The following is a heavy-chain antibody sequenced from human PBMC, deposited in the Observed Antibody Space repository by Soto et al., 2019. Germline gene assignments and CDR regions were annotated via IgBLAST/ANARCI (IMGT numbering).Heavy chain of an antibody. CDR1: GFTYSTYT. J-gene: IGHJ4*02. CDR2: ISYDGNNK. D-gene: IGHD3-22*01. Sequence: SLRLSCAASGFTYSTYTMHWVRQAPGKGLEWVAVISYDGNNKFYADSVKGRFTISRDSAKQTLYLQMNSLRAEDTAVYYCARGQHYYDSSGYPGYWGQGTLVTVSS. CDR3: ARGQHYYDSSGYPGY. V-gene: IGHV3-30-3*01.